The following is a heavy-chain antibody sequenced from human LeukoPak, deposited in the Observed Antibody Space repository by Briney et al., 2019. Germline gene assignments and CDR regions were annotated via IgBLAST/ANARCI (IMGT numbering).Heavy chain of an antibody. CDR3: ARHQCSGTRCYIFYFYGMDV. D-gene: IGHD2-2*02. CDR1: GGSITSSIDY. CDR2: IYYSTST. Sequence: SETLSLTGTVSGGSITSSIDYWGWVRQPPGKGLEWIATIYYSTSTQYNPSLKSRVTMSVDTSKNQFSLKLSSMTAADTAVYYCARHQCSGTRCYIFYFYGMDVWGQGTTVTVSS. V-gene: IGHV4-39*01. J-gene: IGHJ6*02.